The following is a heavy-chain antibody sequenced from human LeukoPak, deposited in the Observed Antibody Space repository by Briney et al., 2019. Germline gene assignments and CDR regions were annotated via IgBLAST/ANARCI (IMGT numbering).Heavy chain of an antibody. J-gene: IGHJ4*02. CDR1: GFTFSSYA. Sequence: PGGSLRLSCAASGFTFSSYAMSWVRRALGKGLEWVSAISGSGGSTYYADSVKGRFTISRDNSKNTLYLQMNSLRAEDTAVYYCAKGMEWELLIAFDYWGQGTLVTVSS. V-gene: IGHV3-23*01. CDR2: ISGSGGST. D-gene: IGHD1-26*01. CDR3: AKGMEWELLIAFDY.